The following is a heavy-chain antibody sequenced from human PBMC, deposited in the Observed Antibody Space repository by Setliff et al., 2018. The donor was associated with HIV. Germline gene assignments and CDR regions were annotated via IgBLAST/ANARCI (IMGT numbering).Heavy chain of an antibody. D-gene: IGHD6-13*01. CDR1: GGSFSGYY. CDR3: ARGRGSSSSWPIDY. V-gene: IGHV4-34*01. Sequence: SETLSLTCAVYGGSFSGYYWSWIRQPPGKGLEWIGEINHSGSTNYNPSLRSRVTISVDTSKNQFSLKLSSATAADTAVYYCARGRGSSSSWPIDYWGQGTLVTVSS. CDR2: INHSGST. J-gene: IGHJ4*02.